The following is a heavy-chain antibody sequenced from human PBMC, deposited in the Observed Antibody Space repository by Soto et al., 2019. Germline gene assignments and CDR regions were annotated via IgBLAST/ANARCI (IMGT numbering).Heavy chain of an antibody. D-gene: IGHD4-17*01. CDR2: IWYDGSNK. V-gene: IGHV3-33*01. CDR1: GFTFSSYG. CDR3: ARDATVTTSHYSYYGMDV. J-gene: IGHJ6*02. Sequence: PGGSLRLSCAASGFTFSSYGMHWVRQAPGKGLEWVAVIWYDGSNKYYADSVKGRFTISRDNSKNTLYLQMNSLRAEDTAVYYCARDATVTTSHYSYYGMDVWGQGTTVPVS.